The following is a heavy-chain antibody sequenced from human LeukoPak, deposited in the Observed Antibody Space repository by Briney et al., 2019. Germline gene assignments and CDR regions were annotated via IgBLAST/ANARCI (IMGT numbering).Heavy chain of an antibody. Sequence: GGSLRLSCAASGFTFSSYAMSWVRQAPGKGLEWVSAISGSGGSTYYADSVKGRFTISGDNSKNTLYLQMNSLRAEDTAVYYCAKALPLRYFDWLSDNDAFDIWGQGTMVTVSS. J-gene: IGHJ3*02. D-gene: IGHD3-9*01. CDR2: ISGSGGST. V-gene: IGHV3-23*01. CDR3: AKALPLRYFDWLSDNDAFDI. CDR1: GFTFSSYA.